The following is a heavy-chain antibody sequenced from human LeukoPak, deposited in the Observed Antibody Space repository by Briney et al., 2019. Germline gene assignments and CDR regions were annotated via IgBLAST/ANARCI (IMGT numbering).Heavy chain of an antibody. CDR1: GYTFTTYH. V-gene: IGHV1-46*01. D-gene: IGHD2-15*01. Sequence: ASVKVSCKASGYTFTTYHMHWVRQAPGQGLEWVGMIDTSDGNTNYAQKFQGRVTMTRDTSTSTVYMELSYLRSEDTAVYYCATKRSGGTWFDPWGQGTLVTVSS. CDR3: ATKRSGGTWFDP. CDR2: IDTSDGNT. J-gene: IGHJ5*02.